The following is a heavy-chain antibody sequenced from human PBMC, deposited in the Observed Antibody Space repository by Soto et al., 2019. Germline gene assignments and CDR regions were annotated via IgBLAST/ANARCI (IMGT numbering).Heavy chain of an antibody. V-gene: IGHV3-7*01. J-gene: IGHJ6*02. CDR2: IRQDGNEM. CDR3: ARDGYSYALDV. CDR1: GFTIGGAW. Sequence: GGSLRLSCAASGFTIGGAWMSWVRQAPGEGLEWVAKIRQDGNEMYYVDAVRGRFTISRDNAKNSLYLQMNSLRVEDTALYYCARDGYSYALDVWGQGTTVTVSS.